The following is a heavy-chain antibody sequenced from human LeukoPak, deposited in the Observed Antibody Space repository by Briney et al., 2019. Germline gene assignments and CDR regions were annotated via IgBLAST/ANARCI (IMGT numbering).Heavy chain of an antibody. V-gene: IGHV3-21*04. J-gene: IGHJ4*02. CDR2: ISSSSSYI. CDR1: GFTFSSYS. CDR3: AKDVVRGVMWYFDY. Sequence: PGGSLRLSCAASGFTFSSYSMNWVRQAPGKGLEWVSSISSSSSYIYYADSVKGRFTISRDNAKNTLYLQMNSLRAEDTAVYYCAKDVVRGVMWYFDYWGQGTLVTVSS. D-gene: IGHD3-10*01.